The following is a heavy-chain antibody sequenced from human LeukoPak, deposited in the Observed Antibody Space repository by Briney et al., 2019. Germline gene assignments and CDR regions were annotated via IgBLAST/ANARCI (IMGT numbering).Heavy chain of an antibody. V-gene: IGHV5-51*01. J-gene: IGHJ4*02. CDR1: GYSFSSYW. D-gene: IGHD5-24*01. CDR2: IYPGGSET. CDR3: ARASRDGYNQNFDH. Sequence: NLGESLKISCKGLGYSFSSYWNAWVRQRPGKGLEWMGIIYPGGSETRYDPSFQGQVTISADMSTSTAYLQWSSPRASDTAMYYCARASRDGYNQNFDHWGQGTLVTVSS.